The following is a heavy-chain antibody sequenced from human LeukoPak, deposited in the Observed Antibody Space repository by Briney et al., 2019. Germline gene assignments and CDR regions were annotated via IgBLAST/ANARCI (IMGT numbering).Heavy chain of an antibody. D-gene: IGHD3-10*01. Sequence: SETLSLTCVINGGSFSDYYWTWSRQPPGKGLEWIGEINHSGSTNHNPSLKSRVTVLLDTSKNQFSLKLTSVTAADTAVYYCATSRVRGVIRVDYWGQGTLVTVSS. CDR1: GGSFSDYY. V-gene: IGHV4-34*01. CDR2: INHSGST. J-gene: IGHJ4*02. CDR3: ATSRVRGVIRVDY.